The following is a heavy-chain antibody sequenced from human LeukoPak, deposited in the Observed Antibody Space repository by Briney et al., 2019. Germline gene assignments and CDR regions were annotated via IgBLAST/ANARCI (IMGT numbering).Heavy chain of an antibody. CDR1: GFTFSSYS. Sequence: GGSLRLSCAASGFTFSSYSMNWVRQAPGKGLEWVSSISSSSSYIYYADSVKGRFTVSRDNAKNSLYLQMNSLRAEDTAIYYCARDLTSYDSSGPSYFDYWGQGTLVTVSS. J-gene: IGHJ4*02. D-gene: IGHD3-22*01. CDR2: ISSSSSYI. CDR3: ARDLTSYDSSGPSYFDY. V-gene: IGHV3-21*01.